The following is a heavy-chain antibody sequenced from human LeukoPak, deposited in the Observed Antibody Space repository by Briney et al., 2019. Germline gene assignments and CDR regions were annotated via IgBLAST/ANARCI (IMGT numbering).Heavy chain of an antibody. D-gene: IGHD3-10*01. CDR1: GGSISTSNYY. CDR3: ARSRFGELLYYYYYRDV. V-gene: IGHV4-39*07. J-gene: IGHJ6*03. Sequence: SETLSLTCTVSGGSISTSNYYWGWVRQPPGKGLEWIGNIFYSGSTYYNPSLKSRVTISVDTSKNQFSLKLSSVTAADTAVYYCARSRFGELLYYYYYRDVWGKGTTVTISS. CDR2: IFYSGST.